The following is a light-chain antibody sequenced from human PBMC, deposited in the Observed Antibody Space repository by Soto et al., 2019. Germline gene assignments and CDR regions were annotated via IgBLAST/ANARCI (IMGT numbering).Light chain of an antibody. CDR1: SSDVGGYNF. CDR3: TSYTGSSTLV. Sequence: QSALTQPASVSGSPGQSITISCTGTSSDVGGYNFVSWYQQHPGKAPKLMIYAVSNRPSGVSSRFSGSKSGNTASLTISGLQAEDEADYYCTSYTGSSTLVFGTGTKLTVL. J-gene: IGLJ1*01. CDR2: AVS. V-gene: IGLV2-14*01.